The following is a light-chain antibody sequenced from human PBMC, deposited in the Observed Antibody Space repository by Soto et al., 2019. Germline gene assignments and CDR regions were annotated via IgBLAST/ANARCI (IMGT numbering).Light chain of an antibody. J-gene: IGLJ3*02. Sequence: QSVLTQPPSASGPPGQRVTISCSGSGSTIGSNTVDWYQQLPGTAPKLLIYSNDQRPLGVPDRFSVSRSGTSASLAISGLQPDDEGIYYCAVWGNNVNGPVVFGGGTKLTVL. CDR1: GSTIGSNT. CDR2: SND. CDR3: AVWGNNVNGPVV. V-gene: IGLV1-44*01.